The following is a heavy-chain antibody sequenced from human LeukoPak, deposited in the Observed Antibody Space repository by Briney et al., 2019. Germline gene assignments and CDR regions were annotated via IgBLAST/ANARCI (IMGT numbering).Heavy chain of an antibody. J-gene: IGHJ3*02. CDR2: ISYIGST. CDR1: ADSFSSHY. V-gene: IGHV4-59*11. Sequence: ASETLSLTCAVSADSFSSHYWTWIRQPPGKGLEWIGCISYIGSTNYNPSLKSRVTISIDTSKNQFSLKMSSVTAADTAVYYCARDLVTVTKGFDIWGKGKMVSVSS. CDR3: ARDLVTVTKGFDI. D-gene: IGHD4-17*01.